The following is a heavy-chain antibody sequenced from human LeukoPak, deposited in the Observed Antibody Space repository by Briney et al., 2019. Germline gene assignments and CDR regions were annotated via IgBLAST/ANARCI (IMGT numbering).Heavy chain of an antibody. CDR2: ISYDGSNK. CDR3: AKVWDRSGSLIPRNYYYYMDV. V-gene: IGHV3-30*18. D-gene: IGHD3-10*01. J-gene: IGHJ6*03. CDR1: GFTFSDFP. Sequence: GGSLRLSCAASGFTFSDFPMIWVRQAPGKGLEWVAVISYDGSNKYYADSVKGRFTISRDNSKNTLYLQMNSLRAEDTAVYYCAKVWDRSGSLIPRNYYYYMDVWGKGTTVTVSS.